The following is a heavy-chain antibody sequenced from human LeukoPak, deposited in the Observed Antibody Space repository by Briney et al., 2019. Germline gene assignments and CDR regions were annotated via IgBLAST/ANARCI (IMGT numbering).Heavy chain of an antibody. CDR1: GGSIRSSYYY. D-gene: IGHD3-22*01. CDR2: IYDSGST. V-gene: IGHV4-39*07. CDR3: ARGDSSGYYSFDY. J-gene: IGHJ4*02. Sequence: SETLSLTCTVSGGSIRSSYYYWGWIRQPPGKGLEWIGSIYDSGSTYYNPSLKSRVTISVDTSKSQFSLKLSSVTAADTAVYYCARGDSSGYYSFDYWGQGTLVTVSS.